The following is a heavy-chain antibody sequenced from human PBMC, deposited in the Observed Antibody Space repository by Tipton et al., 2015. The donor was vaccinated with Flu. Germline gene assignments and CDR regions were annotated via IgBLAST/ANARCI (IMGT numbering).Heavy chain of an antibody. D-gene: IGHD2-15*01. V-gene: IGHV3-74*01. Sequence: AASGFTFSHYWMHWVRQAPGKGLVWVSRMNTDATVTTYADAVRGRFTISRDNAKNTLYLQMDSLRAEDTAVYYCVVPDCSGGTCYPGGYWGQGILVTVSS. CDR3: VVPDCSGGTCYPGGY. CDR1: GFTFSHYW. J-gene: IGHJ4*02. CDR2: MNTDATVT.